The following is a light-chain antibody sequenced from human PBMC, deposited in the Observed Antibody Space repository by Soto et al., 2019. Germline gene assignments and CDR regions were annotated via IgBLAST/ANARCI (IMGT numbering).Light chain of an antibody. V-gene: IGKV3-11*01. J-gene: IGKJ1*01. Sequence: EIVLTPSPTRRFPFXVDRVALSXXASQYINTRLAWYQHRPGQAPRLLIYQTSIRAAGIPARFSASGTGTDFTLTISDVQPEDFAVYYCHQRQSWPRTFGQGTKVDI. CDR2: QTS. CDR3: HQRQSWPRT. CDR1: QYINTR.